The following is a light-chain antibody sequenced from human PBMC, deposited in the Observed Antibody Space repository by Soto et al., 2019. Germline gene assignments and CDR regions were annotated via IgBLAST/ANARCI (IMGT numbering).Light chain of an antibody. V-gene: IGKV3-15*01. CDR3: QQYDNWLT. Sequence: EVVMTQSPVSLSVSPGERATLSCRASQSVSSKLAWYQQKPGQAPRLLIYGASTRAIGIPARFSGSGSGTEFTLTISSLQSEDFAVYYCQQYDNWLTFGGGTKVEIK. CDR1: QSVSSK. CDR2: GAS. J-gene: IGKJ4*01.